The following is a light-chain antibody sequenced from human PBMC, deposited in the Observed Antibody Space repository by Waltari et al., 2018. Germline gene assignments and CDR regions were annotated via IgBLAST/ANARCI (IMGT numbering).Light chain of an antibody. Sequence: DIQLTQSPSSVSASIGDSVTITCRSSQTINNYLNWYHHKPGRAPKLLLSDVSNLENGVPSRFSSSGYGAEVTIVISSLQPEDVGTYYCDQSFTEPLAFGPGARVEIK. CDR1: QTINNY. CDR3: DQSFTEPLA. V-gene: IGKV1-39*01. J-gene: IGKJ3*01. CDR2: DVS.